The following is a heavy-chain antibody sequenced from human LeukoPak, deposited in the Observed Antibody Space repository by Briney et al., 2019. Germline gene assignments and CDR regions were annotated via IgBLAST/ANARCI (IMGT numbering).Heavy chain of an antibody. V-gene: IGHV3-64D*06. CDR2: IISNGGST. CDR1: GFSFSVYA. D-gene: IGHD2-21*02. CDR3: VKDGLAFCGGDCYSYFDY. J-gene: IGHJ4*02. Sequence: GGSLRLSCSASGFSFSVYAIHWVRQAPGKGLEYVSTIISNGGSTYYADSVKGRFTISRDNSKNTVSLQMSSLRAEDTALYYCVKDGLAFCGGDCYSYFDYWGQGTLVTVSS.